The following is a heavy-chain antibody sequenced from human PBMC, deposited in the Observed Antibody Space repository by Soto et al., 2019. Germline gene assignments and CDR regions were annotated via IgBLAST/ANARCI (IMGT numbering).Heavy chain of an antibody. J-gene: IGHJ4*02. CDR1: GGTFSSYA. D-gene: IGHD6-6*01. V-gene: IGHV1-69*13. CDR2: IIPIFGTA. Sequence: SVKVSCKASGGTFSSYAISWVRQAPGQGLEWMGGIIPIFGTANYAQKFQGRVTITADESTSTAYMELSSLRSEDTAVYYCARDGPPGYSSSSSFDYWGQGTLVTVSS. CDR3: ARDGPPGYSSSSSFDY.